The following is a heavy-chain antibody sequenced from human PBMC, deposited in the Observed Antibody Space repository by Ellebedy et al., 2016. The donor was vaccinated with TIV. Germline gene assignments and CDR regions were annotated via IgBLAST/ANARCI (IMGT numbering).Heavy chain of an antibody. J-gene: IGHJ4*02. V-gene: IGHV3-11*01. D-gene: IGHD1-1*01. CDR2: ITSSGSTI. Sequence: PGGSLRLSCAASGFTVRDYFMSWVRQAPGKGLEWVSYITSSGSTIYYADSVKGRFTVARDNAKNSLYRQMNSLRGDDTAVYYCTRNPRKGAYNIPFDNWGRGTLVTVSS. CDR3: TRNPRKGAYNIPFDN. CDR1: GFTVRDYF.